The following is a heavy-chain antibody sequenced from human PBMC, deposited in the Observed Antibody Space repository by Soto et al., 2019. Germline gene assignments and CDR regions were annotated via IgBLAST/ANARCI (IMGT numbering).Heavy chain of an antibody. V-gene: IGHV1-18*01. CDR1: GYTFTSYA. J-gene: IGHJ4*02. CDR3: AGGWCGEFVYYFDY. D-gene: IGHD3-10*01. Sequence: QVQLVQSGAEVRKPGASVKVSCKASGYTFTSYAISWVRQAPGQGLEWMGWISAYNGNTNYAQKLQGRVTMTTDTSTSTAYRELRSLRSDDTAVYYCAGGWCGEFVYYFDYWGQGTLVTVSS. CDR2: ISAYNGNT.